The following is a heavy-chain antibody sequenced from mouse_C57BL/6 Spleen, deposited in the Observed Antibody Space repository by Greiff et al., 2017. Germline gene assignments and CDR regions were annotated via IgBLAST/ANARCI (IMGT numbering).Heavy chain of an antibody. J-gene: IGHJ1*03. CDR2: ISYSGST. Sequence: EVQLQQSGPGLAKPSQTLSLTCSVTGYSITSDYWNWIRKFPGNKLEYMGYISYSGSTYYNPSLKRRLSITRDTSKNQYYLQLNSVTTEDTATDNCARRGYYGSLWYFDVWGTGTTVTVSS. D-gene: IGHD1-1*01. V-gene: IGHV3-8*01. CDR3: ARRGYYGSLWYFDV. CDR1: GYSITSDY.